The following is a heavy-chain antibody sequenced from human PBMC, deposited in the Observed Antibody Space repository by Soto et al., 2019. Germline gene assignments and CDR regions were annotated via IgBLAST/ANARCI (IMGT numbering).Heavy chain of an antibody. CDR3: ARGGLRFGYFQH. V-gene: IGHV1-3*01. CDR1: GYTFTSYA. Sequence: QVQLVQSGAEVKKPGASVKVSCKASGYTFTSYAMHWVRQAPGQRLEWMGRINAGNGNTKYSQKFQGRVTITRDTSASTAYMELSSLRSEDTAVYYCARGGLRFGYFQHWGQGTLVTVSS. CDR2: INAGNGNT. J-gene: IGHJ1*01. D-gene: IGHD5-12*01.